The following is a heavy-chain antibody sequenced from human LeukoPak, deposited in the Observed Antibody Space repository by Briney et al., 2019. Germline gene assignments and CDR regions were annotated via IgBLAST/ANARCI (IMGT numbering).Heavy chain of an antibody. D-gene: IGHD1-26*01. Sequence: PGGSLRLSCAASGFIFSSYSMNWVRQAPGKGLEWVAYISTSSSIIYYSDSAKGRFTISRDNAKNSLYLQMNSLRVEDTAVYYCARVGASVGALDYWGQGTLVTVSS. J-gene: IGHJ4*02. CDR3: ARVGASVGALDY. V-gene: IGHV3-48*01. CDR1: GFIFSSYS. CDR2: ISTSSSII.